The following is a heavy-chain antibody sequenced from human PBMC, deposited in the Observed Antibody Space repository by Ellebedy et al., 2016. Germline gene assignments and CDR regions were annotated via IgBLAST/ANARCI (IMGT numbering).Heavy chain of an antibody. D-gene: IGHD2-2*03. V-gene: IGHV3-7*03. CDR2: IKEDGSQT. CDR1: GFTFTDYW. J-gene: IGHJ4*02. CDR3: LREYGFF. Sequence: GGSLRLSCVASGFTFTDYWMSWVRQAPGKGLEWVANIKEDGSQTHYVDSVKGRFTISRDNAKNSLYLQMSSLRAEDTAVYYCLREYGFFWGQGILVTVSS.